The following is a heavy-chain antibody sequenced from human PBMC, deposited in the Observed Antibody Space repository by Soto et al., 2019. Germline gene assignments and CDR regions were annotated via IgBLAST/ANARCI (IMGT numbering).Heavy chain of an antibody. D-gene: IGHD3-9*01. V-gene: IGHV4-30-4*01. J-gene: IGHJ4*02. CDR3: ARARFLTGHSPSHYFDY. CDR2: IYYSGST. CDR1: GGSISSGDYC. Sequence: LSLTCTVSGGSISSGDYCWSWIRQPPGKGLEWIGYIYYSGSTYYNPSLKSRVTISVDTSKNQFSLKLSSVTAADTAVYYCARARFLTGHSPSHYFDYWGQGTLVTVS.